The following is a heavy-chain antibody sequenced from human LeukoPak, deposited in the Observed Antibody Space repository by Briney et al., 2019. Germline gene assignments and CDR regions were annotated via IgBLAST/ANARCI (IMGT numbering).Heavy chain of an antibody. CDR3: DPHDSASQF. CDR1: GFTFSIYA. V-gene: IGHV3-30*04. CDR2: ISSDGRIQ. D-gene: IGHD6-6*01. J-gene: IGHJ4*02. Sequence: PGRSLRLSCAASGFTFSIYAMRWVRQAPGKGLEWVAFISSDGRIQYYAYSVKGRFTISRDNSKNTLFLQMNGLRDEDTAVYYCDPHDSASQFWGQGTLVTVSS.